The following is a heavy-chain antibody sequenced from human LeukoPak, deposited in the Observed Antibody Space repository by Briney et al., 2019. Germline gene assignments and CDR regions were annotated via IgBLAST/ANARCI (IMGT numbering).Heavy chain of an antibody. CDR1: GGSISSGDYY. CDR3: AREPTYYDFWSGYYTYGMDV. CDR2: IYYSGST. J-gene: IGHJ6*02. V-gene: IGHV4-61*08. Sequence: SETLSLTCTVSGGSISSGDYYWSWIRQPPGKGLEWIGYIYYSGSTNYNPSLKSRVTISVDTSKNQFSLKLSSVTAADTAVYYCAREPTYYDFWSGYYTYGMDVWGQGTTVTVSS. D-gene: IGHD3-3*01.